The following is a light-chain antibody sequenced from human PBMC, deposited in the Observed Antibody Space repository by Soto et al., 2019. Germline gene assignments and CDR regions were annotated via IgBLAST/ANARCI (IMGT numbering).Light chain of an antibody. V-gene: IGLV2-14*01. CDR3: SSLTTSFTYV. Sequence: QSALTQPASVCGSPGQSVAISCTGTSSEVGAYNYVSWYQQHPGKAPKLLLSEVSNRPSGVSDRFSVSKSSYTASLTVSGLQAEDEADYYCSSLTTSFTYVFGTGTKVTAL. CDR2: EVS. J-gene: IGLJ1*01. CDR1: SSEVGAYNY.